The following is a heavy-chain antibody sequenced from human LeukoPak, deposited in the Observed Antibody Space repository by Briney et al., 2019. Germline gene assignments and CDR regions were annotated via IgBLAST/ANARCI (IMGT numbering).Heavy chain of an antibody. CDR2: IKQDGSEK. V-gene: IGHV3-7*03. CDR3: ARIPGIAAAGIDY. CDR1: GFTFSSYW. J-gene: IGHJ4*02. D-gene: IGHD6-13*01. Sequence: GGSLRLSCAASGFTFSSYWMSWVRQAPGKGLEWVANIKQDGSEKYYVDFVKGRFTISRDNAKNSLYLQMNSLRAEDTAVYYCARIPGIAAAGIDYWGQGTLVTVSS.